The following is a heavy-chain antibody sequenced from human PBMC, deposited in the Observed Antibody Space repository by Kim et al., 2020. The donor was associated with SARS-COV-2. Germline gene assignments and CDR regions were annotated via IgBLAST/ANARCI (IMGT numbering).Heavy chain of an antibody. CDR3: TRWELQSAPFDY. D-gene: IGHD3-10*01. V-gene: IGHV3-73*01. Sequence: TKYPASVKGRFTISRDDSKNTAYLQMNSLKNEDTAMYYCTRWELQSAPFDYWGQGTLVTVSS. J-gene: IGHJ4*02. CDR2: T.